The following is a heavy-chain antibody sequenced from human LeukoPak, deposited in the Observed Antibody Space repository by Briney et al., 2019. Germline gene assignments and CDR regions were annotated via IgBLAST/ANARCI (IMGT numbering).Heavy chain of an antibody. CDR1: GFTFSGSA. Sequence: GGSLRLSCAASGFTFSGSAMHWVRQASGKGLEWVGRIRSKANSYATAYAASVKGRFTISRDDSKNTAYLQMNSLKTEDTAVYYCTRHPGTGRDGYNMPVDYWGQGTLVTVSS. CDR2: IRSKANSYAT. D-gene: IGHD5-24*01. CDR3: TRHPGTGRDGYNMPVDY. V-gene: IGHV3-73*01. J-gene: IGHJ4*02.